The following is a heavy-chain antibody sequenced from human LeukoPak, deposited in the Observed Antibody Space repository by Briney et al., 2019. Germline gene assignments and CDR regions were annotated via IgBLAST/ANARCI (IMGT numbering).Heavy chain of an antibody. J-gene: IGHJ4*02. CDR2: IYPGNSDT. CDR1: GYSFTSYW. Sequence: GESLQISCKGSGYSFTSYWIGWVRQMPGKGLEWMGIIYPGNSDTRYSPSFQGQVTISADKSISTACLQWSSLKASDTAMYYCARVEPGDYFDYWGQGTLVTVSS. D-gene: IGHD1-14*01. CDR3: ARVEPGDYFDY. V-gene: IGHV5-51*01.